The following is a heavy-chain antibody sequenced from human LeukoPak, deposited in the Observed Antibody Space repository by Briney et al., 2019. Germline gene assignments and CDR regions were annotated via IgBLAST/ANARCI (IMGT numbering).Heavy chain of an antibody. CDR1: GGSISSGGYY. J-gene: IGHJ6*03. CDR3: ARAAPYFLRYYYYYMDV. V-gene: IGHV4-31*03. Sequence: SETLPLTCTVSGGSISSGGYYWSWIRQHPGKGLEWIGYIYYSGSTYYNPSLKSRVTISVDTSKNQFSLKLSSVTAADTAVYYCARAAPYFLRYYYYYMDVWGKGTTVTVSS. CDR2: IYYSGST. D-gene: IGHD2-15*01.